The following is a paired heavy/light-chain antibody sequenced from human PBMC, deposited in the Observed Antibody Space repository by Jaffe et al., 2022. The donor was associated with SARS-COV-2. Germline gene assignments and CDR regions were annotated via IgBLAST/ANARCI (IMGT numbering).Light chain of an antibody. CDR2: DVS. Sequence: QSALTQPASVSGSPGQSIIISCTGTSSDVGGYNHVSWYQQYPGKAPKVMIYDVSIRPSGVSNRFSGSKSGDTASLSISGLQTEDEADYYCNSFTSSGTYVFGTGTKVTVL. V-gene: IGLV2-14*01. CDR1: SSDVGGYNH. J-gene: IGLJ1*01. CDR3: NSFTSSGTYV.
Heavy chain of an antibody. CDR1: GYTFTSYH. CDR2: IRHSGGST. J-gene: IGHJ4*02. D-gene: IGHD5-18*01. CDR3: TREAPDTYFFDY. V-gene: IGHV1-46*01. Sequence: QVQLVQSGAEVKKPGASVKVSCKASGYTFTSYHMHWVRQAPGQGLEWMGIIRHSGGSTIYAQKFQGRVSMTRDTSTSTHYMELSSLSSEDTAVYYCTREAPDTYFFDYWGQGTLVTVSS.